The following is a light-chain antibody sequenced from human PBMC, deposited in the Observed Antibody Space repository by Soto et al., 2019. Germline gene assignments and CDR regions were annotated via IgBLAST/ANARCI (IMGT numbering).Light chain of an antibody. J-gene: IGKJ1*01. CDR2: DAS. Sequence: ENVLPQSHGTLSLSPGECSTLSGRGSKSVSSNFLAWYQQIPGQAPRLLISDASRRATGIPDRFSGSGSGTELTLTINGLEPEEFAVYYCQKYGSSPRTFGKGTKVDIK. V-gene: IGKV3-20*01. CDR3: QKYGSSPRT. CDR1: KSVSSNF.